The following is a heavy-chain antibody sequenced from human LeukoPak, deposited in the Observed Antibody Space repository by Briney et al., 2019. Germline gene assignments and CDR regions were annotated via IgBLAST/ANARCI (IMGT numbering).Heavy chain of an antibody. J-gene: IGHJ4*02. CDR3: ATFGPGMAVGDY. CDR2: ISDSRTST. D-gene: IGHD5-24*01. CDR1: GSTFSSYA. Sequence: GGSLRLSCVASGSTFSSYAMSWVRQAPGKGLEWVSSISDSRTSTNYADSAKGRFTISRDNSKNTLYLQMNNLRAEDTAVYYCATFGPGMAVGDYWGQGTLVTVSS. V-gene: IGHV3-23*01.